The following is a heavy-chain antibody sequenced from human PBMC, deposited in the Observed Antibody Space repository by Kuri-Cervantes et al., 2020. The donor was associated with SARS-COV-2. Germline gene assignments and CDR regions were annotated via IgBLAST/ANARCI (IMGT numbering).Heavy chain of an antibody. CDR3: ARDRISSGWYVGYYFDY. CDR2: ISSSSSYI. Sequence: GESLKISCAASGFTFSSYSMNWVRQAPGKGLEWVSSISSSSSYIYYADSVKGRFTISRDNAKNSLYLQMNSLRAEDTAVYYCARDRISSGWYVGYYFDYRGQGTLVTVSS. J-gene: IGHJ4*02. CDR1: GFTFSSYS. D-gene: IGHD6-19*01. V-gene: IGHV3-21*01.